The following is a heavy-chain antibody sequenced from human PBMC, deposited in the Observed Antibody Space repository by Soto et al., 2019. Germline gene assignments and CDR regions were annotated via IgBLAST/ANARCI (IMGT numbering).Heavy chain of an antibody. CDR3: AARNSFGSDY. Sequence: GGSLTLSCAASGFSFSNFWIHWVRQAPWTGLVWVSRIYSDGSGPMYADPVMGRLTISCDNTTSTQYLQMHSLRAAAAAAYYYAARNSFGSDYWGRGALVTVSS. J-gene: IGHJ4*02. CDR1: GFSFSNFW. V-gene: IGHV3-74*03. CDR2: IYSDGSGP. D-gene: IGHD5-18*01.